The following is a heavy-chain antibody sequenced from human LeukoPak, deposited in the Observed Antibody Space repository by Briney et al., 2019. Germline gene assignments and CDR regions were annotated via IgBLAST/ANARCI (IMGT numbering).Heavy chain of an antibody. J-gene: IGHJ4*02. Sequence: ASVKVSCKASGYTFTSYDMHWVRQATGQGLEWMAWMNAHSGNTGYAQKFQGRVTMTRSTSISTAYMELSSLRSEDTAVYYCARGYSSKWGLDYWGQGTLVTVSS. CDR1: GYTFTSYD. D-gene: IGHD6-13*01. CDR2: MNAHSGNT. V-gene: IGHV1-8*02. CDR3: ARGYSSKWGLDY.